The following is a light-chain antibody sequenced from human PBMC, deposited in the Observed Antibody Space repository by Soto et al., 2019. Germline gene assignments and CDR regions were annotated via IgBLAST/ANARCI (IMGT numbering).Light chain of an antibody. CDR3: SSYTSSSTPPYV. V-gene: IGLV2-14*01. CDR1: SSDVGGYNY. CDR2: DVS. Sequence: LAQPASVSGSPGQSITISCTGTSSDVGGYNYVSWYQQHPGKAPKLMIYDVSNRPSGVSNRFSGSKSGNTASLTISGLQAEDEADYYCSSYTSSSTPPYVFGTGTKVTVL. J-gene: IGLJ1*01.